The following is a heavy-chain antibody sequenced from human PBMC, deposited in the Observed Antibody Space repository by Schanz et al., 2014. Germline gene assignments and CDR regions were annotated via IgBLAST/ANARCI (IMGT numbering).Heavy chain of an antibody. CDR2: IDRDGGHT. V-gene: IGHV3-43*01. CDR1: GFTFDDYT. D-gene: IGHD3-10*01. J-gene: IGHJ5*02. Sequence: EVQLVESGGGLVQPGGSLRLSCAASGFTFDDYTMHWVRQAPGKGLEWVSLIDRDGGHTYYADSVKGRFSVSRDNSKNTLYLQMNSLRADDTAVYYCAKDQLANYRGSGYNWFDPWGQGTLVTVSS. CDR3: AKDQLANYRGSGYNWFDP.